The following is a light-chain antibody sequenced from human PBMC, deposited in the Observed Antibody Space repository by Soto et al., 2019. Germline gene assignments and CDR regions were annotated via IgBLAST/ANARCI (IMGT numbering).Light chain of an antibody. J-gene: IGKJ1*01. V-gene: IGKV1-6*01. CDR1: QGIRND. CDR2: GAS. CDR3: LQGYNYPRT. Sequence: AIQMTQSPSSLSASVGDRVTITCRASQGIRNDLGWYQQKPGKAPKLLIYGASSLQSGVPSRFSGSGSGTDSTLTISSLQPEDFASYYCLQGYNYPRTFGQGTKVEI.